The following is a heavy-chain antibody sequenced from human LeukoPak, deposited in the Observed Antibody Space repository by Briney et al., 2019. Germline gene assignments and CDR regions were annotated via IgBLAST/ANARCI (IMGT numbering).Heavy chain of an antibody. CDR1: GYSLSELS. V-gene: IGHV1-24*01. CDR2: FDREDDEI. D-gene: IGHD3-10*01. CDR3: ASMVRGVIVPYFEY. J-gene: IGHJ4*02. Sequence: GASVKVSCKVSGYSLSELSMHWVRQAPGKGLEWMGGFDREDDEIIYAAKFQDRVTMTEDTSTDTAYMEMNSLRSDDTAVFYCASMVRGVIVPYFEYWGQGTLVIVSS.